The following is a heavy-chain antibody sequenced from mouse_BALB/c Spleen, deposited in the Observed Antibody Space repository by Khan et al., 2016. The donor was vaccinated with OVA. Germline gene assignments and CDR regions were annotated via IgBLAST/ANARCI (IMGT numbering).Heavy chain of an antibody. CDR2: TNPTNGRT. J-gene: IGHJ2*01. Sequence: QVQLQQSGAELVKAGASVKMSCKASGYTFTSYWMHWVKQRLGQGLEWFAETNPTNGRTYYNEKFKSKATLTVDKSSSNAYMLLSGPTFEDSAVYYCARIKKIVATYFDYWGQGTTLTVSS. CDR3: ARIKKIVATYFDY. V-gene: IGHV1S81*02. CDR1: GYTFTSYW. D-gene: IGHD1-1*01.